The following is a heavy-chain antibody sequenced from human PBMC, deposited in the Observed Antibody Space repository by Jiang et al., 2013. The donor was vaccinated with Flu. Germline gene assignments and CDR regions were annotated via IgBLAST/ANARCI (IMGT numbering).Heavy chain of an antibody. CDR1: GFTFSSYA. CDR2: ISYDGSNK. V-gene: IGHV3-30-3*01. Sequence: LRLSCAASGFTFSSYAMHWVRQAPGKGLEWVAVISYDGSNKYYADSVKGRFTISRDNSKNTLYLQMNSLRAEDTAVYYCAREVSELGWAVDYYYYGMDVWGQGTTVTVSS. CDR3: AREVSELGWAVDYYYYGMDV. J-gene: IGHJ6*02. D-gene: IGHD7-27*01.